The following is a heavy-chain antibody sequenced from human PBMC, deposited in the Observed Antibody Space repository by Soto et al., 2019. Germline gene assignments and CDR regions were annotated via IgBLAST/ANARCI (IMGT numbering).Heavy chain of an antibody. J-gene: IGHJ4*02. CDR2: IKSISSGATT. CDR3: MAAATK. D-gene: IGHD1-26*01. V-gene: IGHV3-15*01. Sequence: EVQLVESGGGLVKPGGSLRLSCAAFGFSFTNAWMTWVRQAPGKGLEWVCRIKSISSGATTDYAAPVKGRFSISRDDSKNTVYLQMNSLKTDDTAVYYCMAAATKWGQGTLVTVSS. CDR1: GFSFTNAW.